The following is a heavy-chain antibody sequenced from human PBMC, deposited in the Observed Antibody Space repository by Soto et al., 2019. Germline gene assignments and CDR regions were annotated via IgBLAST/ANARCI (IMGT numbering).Heavy chain of an antibody. CDR1: GGSVSSGSYY. V-gene: IGHV4-31*03. D-gene: IGHD3-3*01. CDR2: IYYSGST. J-gene: IGHJ3*02. Sequence: PSETLSLTCTVSGGSVSSGSYYWSWIRQHPGKGLEWIGYIYYSGSTYYNPSLKSRVTISVDTSKNLFSLMLSSVTAADTAVFFCSFVIFGVVIIPVWAFDIWGQGTMVTVSS. CDR3: SFVIFGVVIIPVWAFDI.